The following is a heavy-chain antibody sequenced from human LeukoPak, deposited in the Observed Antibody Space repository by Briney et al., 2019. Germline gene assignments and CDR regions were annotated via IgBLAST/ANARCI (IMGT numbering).Heavy chain of an antibody. Sequence: GGSLRLSCAASGFTFSSYSMSWVRQAPGKGLEWVSVIFSSGMTDYANSMKGRFTISRDNAKNTLYLQMNSLRADDSAVYYCSAWRGSNWFDYWGQGTLVTVSS. J-gene: IGHJ4*02. CDR3: SAWRGSNWFDY. V-gene: IGHV3-53*01. D-gene: IGHD6-13*01. CDR2: IFSSGMT. CDR1: GFTFSSYS.